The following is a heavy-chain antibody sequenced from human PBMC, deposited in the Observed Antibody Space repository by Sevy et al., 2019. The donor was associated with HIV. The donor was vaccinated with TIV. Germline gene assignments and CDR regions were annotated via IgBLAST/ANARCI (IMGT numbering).Heavy chain of an antibody. D-gene: IGHD6-13*01. CDR2: IQYDGRNT. V-gene: IGHV3-30*02. CDR1: GFTFSYSG. CDR3: AKNTAAVGTGGFDY. Sequence: GGSLRLSCTTSGFTFSYSGMHWVRQAPGKGLEWVTFIQYDGRNTHYADSVKGRFTISRDNSKNMLYLQMNSLRGDDTAVDYCAKNTAAVGTGGFDYWGQGALVTVSS. J-gene: IGHJ4*02.